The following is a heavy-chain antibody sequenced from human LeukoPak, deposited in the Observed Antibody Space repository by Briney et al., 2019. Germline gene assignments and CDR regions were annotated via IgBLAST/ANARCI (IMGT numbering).Heavy chain of an antibody. CDR1: GFTFSSYW. V-gene: IGHV3-7*01. D-gene: IGHD3-3*01. CDR2: IKQDGSEK. Sequence: GGSLRLSCAASGFTFSSYWMSWVRQAPGKGLEWVANIKQDGSEKYYVDSVKGRFTISRDNAKNSLYLQMNSLRAEDTAVYYCARGYDFWSGYYTPYYFDHWGQGTLVTVSS. CDR3: ARGYDFWSGYYTPYYFDH. J-gene: IGHJ4*02.